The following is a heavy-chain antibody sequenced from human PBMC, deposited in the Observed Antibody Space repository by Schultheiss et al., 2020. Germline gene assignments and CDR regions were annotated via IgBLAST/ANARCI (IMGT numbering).Heavy chain of an antibody. J-gene: IGHJ4*02. V-gene: IGHV3-66*01. CDR1: GFTVSSNY. D-gene: IGHD3-9*01. CDR2: IYSGGST. CDR3: AKEGVWDDVLNAYVYGDY. Sequence: GSLKLSCAASGFTVSSNYMSCVRQAPGKGLEWVSVIYSGGSTFYADSVKGRFTISRDNSKNTLYLQMNSLRAEDTAVYYCAKEGVWDDVLNAYVYGDYWGTGTLVTVAS.